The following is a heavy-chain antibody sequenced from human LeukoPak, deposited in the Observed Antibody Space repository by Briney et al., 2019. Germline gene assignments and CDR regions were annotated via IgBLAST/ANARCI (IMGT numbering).Heavy chain of an antibody. CDR1: GGTFSSYA. CDR3: ASQSSGGTDFYYFDY. J-gene: IGHJ4*02. Sequence: SVKVSCKASGGTFSSYAISWVGQPPGQGLDWMGGIIPIFGSTNYAQKFQGRVTITADKSTSTAYMELSSLRSEDTAVYYCASQSSGGTDFYYFDYWGQGTLVTVSS. CDR2: IIPIFGST. D-gene: IGHD2-15*01. V-gene: IGHV1-69*06.